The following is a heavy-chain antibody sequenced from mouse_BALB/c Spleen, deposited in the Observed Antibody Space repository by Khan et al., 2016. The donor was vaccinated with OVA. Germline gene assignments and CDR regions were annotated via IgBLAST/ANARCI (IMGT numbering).Heavy chain of an antibody. CDR1: GYTSTDYV. D-gene: IGHD4-1*01. J-gene: IGHJ3*01. Sequence: QVQLQQSGPELVKPGASVKMSCKASGYTSTDYVMNWVKQRNGQGLEWIGQIYPESDSTYYNEKFKGKATLTADRSSSTAYMQLSNLTSEDSAVYFCARAGWDVFAYWGQGTLVTVSA. CDR2: IYPESDST. CDR3: ARAGWDVFAY. V-gene: IGHV1-77*01.